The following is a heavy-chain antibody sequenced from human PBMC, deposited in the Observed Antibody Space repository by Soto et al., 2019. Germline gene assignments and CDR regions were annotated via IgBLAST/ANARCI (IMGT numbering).Heavy chain of an antibody. V-gene: IGHV1-18*04. J-gene: IGHJ3*02. Sequence: GASVKVSCKASGYTFTSYGISWVRQAPGQGLEWMGWISAYNGNTNYAQKLQGRVTMTTDTSTSTAYMELRSLRSDDTAVYYCASLDIVVVPAAGKHDFDIWGQGTMVTVSS. CDR1: GYTFTSYG. CDR3: ASLDIVVVPAAGKHDFDI. D-gene: IGHD2-2*03. CDR2: ISAYNGNT.